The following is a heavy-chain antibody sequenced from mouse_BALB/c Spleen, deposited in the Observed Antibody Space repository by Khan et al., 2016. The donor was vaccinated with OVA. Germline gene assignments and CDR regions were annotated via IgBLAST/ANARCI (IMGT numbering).Heavy chain of an antibody. CDR1: GYSNASDYA. Sequence: QLEESGPGLVKPSQSLSLTCTVTGYSNASDYAWNWIRQFPGNKLEWMGFISYSGNTNYNPSLKSRISITRDTSKNQFFLQLNSVTSEDTATYYCARVYGGDFDYWGQGTTLTVSS. D-gene: IGHD1-1*01. J-gene: IGHJ2*01. CDR2: ISYSGNT. V-gene: IGHV3-2*02. CDR3: ARVYGGDFDY.